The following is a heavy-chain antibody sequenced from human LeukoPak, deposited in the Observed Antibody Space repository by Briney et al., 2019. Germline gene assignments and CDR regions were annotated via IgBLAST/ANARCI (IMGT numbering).Heavy chain of an antibody. CDR2: ISGSGGST. V-gene: IGHV3-23*01. CDR1: GFTFSSYA. Sequence: GGSLRLSCAASGFTFSSYAMSWVRQAPGKGLEWASAISGSGGSTYYADSVKGRFTISRDNSKNTLYLQMNSLRAEDTAVYYCAKDTITIFGVVIPFDYWGQGTLVTVSS. J-gene: IGHJ4*02. CDR3: AKDTITIFGVVIPFDY. D-gene: IGHD3-3*01.